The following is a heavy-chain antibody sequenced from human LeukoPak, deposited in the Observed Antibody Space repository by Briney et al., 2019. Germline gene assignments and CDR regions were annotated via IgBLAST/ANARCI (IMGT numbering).Heavy chain of an antibody. CDR1: GFTFSSYA. CDR2: ISYDGSNK. V-gene: IGHV3-30*04. J-gene: IGHJ4*02. D-gene: IGHD3-16*02. Sequence: GGSLRLSCAASGFTFSSYAMHWVRQAPGKGLEWVAVISYDGSNKYYADSVKGRFTISRDNSKNTLYLQMNSLRAEDTAVYYCAKGGSYRSQPYFDYWGQGTPVTVST. CDR3: AKGGSYRSQPYFDY.